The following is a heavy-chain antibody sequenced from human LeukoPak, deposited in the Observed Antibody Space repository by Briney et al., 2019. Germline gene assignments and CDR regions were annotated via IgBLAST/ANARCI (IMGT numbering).Heavy chain of an antibody. V-gene: IGHV3-30*03. CDR3: ARDSCSSTSCYGGYSFDY. D-gene: IGHD2-2*01. J-gene: IGHJ4*02. Sequence: GRSLRLSCAASGFTFSSYGMHWVRQAPGKGLEWVAVISYDGSNKYYADSVKGRFTISRDNSKNTLYLQMNSLRAEDTAVYYCARDSCSSTSCYGGYSFDYWGQGTLVTVSS. CDR2: ISYDGSNK. CDR1: GFTFSSYG.